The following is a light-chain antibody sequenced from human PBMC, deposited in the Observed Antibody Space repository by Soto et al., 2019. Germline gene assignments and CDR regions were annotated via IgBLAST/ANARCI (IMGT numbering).Light chain of an antibody. CDR1: ESVGNW. V-gene: IGKV1D-12*01. Sequence: DIQMTQSPSSLSASVGDRITITCRAKESVGNWLAWYQQKPGKAPKLLIYAASTLPSGVPSRFSGSRSGTVFSLTVSSLQPEDFATYFCQQANSFPFTFGPGTKVDIK. CDR2: AAS. CDR3: QQANSFPFT. J-gene: IGKJ3*01.